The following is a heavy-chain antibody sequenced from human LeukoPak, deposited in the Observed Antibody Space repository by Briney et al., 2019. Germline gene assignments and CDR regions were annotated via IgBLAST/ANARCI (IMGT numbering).Heavy chain of an antibody. Sequence: ASVKVSCKASGYTFTSYYMHWVRQAPGQGLEWMGIINPSGGSTSYAQKFQGRVTMTRDTSTSTVYMELSSLRSEDTAVYYCARDQQPEPYYYDSSGYRNDAFDIWGQGTMVTVSS. V-gene: IGHV1-46*01. CDR3: ARDQQPEPYYYDSSGYRNDAFDI. D-gene: IGHD3-22*01. CDR1: GYTFTSYY. J-gene: IGHJ3*02. CDR2: INPSGGST.